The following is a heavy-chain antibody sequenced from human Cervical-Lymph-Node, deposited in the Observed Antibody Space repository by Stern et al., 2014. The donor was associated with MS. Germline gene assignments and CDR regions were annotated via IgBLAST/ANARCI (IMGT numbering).Heavy chain of an antibody. CDR3: TRGGLVGASPFDF. D-gene: IGHD1-26*01. J-gene: IGHJ4*02. CDR1: GFTFSNYW. Sequence: EVQLVESGGGLVQPGGSLRLSCAASGFTFSNYWIHWVRQAPGKGLVWVSRINSDGTGTSYAEAVKGRFTISRDNAKNTLYLQMDSLRVDDTAVYYCTRGGLVGASPFDFWGQGTLVTVSP. CDR2: INSDGTGT. V-gene: IGHV3-74*01.